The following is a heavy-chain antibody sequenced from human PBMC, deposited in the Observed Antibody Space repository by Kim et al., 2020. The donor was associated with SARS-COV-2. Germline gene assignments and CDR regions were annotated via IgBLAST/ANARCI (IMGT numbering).Heavy chain of an antibody. CDR3: ARASYCSGGGCYGTFDY. V-gene: IGHV3-13*01. CDR1: GFTFSSYD. CDR2: IGTAGDT. J-gene: IGHJ4*02. Sequence: GGSLRLSCAASGFTFSSYDMHWVRQATGKGLEWVSGIGTAGDTYYPGSVKGRFTISRENAKNSLYLQMNSLRAGDTAVYYCARASYCSGGGCYGTFDYWGQRTLVTVSS. D-gene: IGHD2-15*01.